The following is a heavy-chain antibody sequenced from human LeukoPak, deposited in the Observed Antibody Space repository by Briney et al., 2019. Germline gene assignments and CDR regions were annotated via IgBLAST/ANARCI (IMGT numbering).Heavy chain of an antibody. Sequence: GGSLRLSCAASGFTFSSYWMSWVRQAPGKGLEWVANIKQDGSEKYYVDSVKGRFTISRDNAKNSQSLQMNNLRAEDTAVYYCARVAPDSNFDSNGFYPFDYWGQGVLVTVSP. CDR2: IKQDGSEK. CDR3: ARVAPDSNFDSNGFYPFDY. V-gene: IGHV3-7*01. J-gene: IGHJ4*02. D-gene: IGHD3-22*01. CDR1: GFTFSSYW.